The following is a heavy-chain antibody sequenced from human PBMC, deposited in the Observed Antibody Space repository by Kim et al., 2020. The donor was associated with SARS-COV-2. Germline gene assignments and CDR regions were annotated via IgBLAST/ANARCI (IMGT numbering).Heavy chain of an antibody. CDR2: INHSGST. D-gene: IGHD1-7*01. CDR3: AREVRHNWNYPTDWFDP. V-gene: IGHV4-34*01. CDR1: GGSFSGYY. Sequence: SETLSLTCAVYGGSFSGYYWSWIRQPPGKGLEWIGEINHSGSTNYNPSLKSRVTISVDTSKNQFSLKLSSVTAADTAVYYCAREVRHNWNYPTDWFDPWG. J-gene: IGHJ5*02.